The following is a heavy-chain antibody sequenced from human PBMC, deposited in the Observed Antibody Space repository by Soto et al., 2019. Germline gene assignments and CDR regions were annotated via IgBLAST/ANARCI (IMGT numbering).Heavy chain of an antibody. Sequence: QVQLVESGGCVVQPGGSLRLSCAASRFTFGRHGMDWVRQAPGKGLEWVAVIGSDGRRDSYADSVKGRFTISRDNGQNTLYLQMNSLRAEDTAVYYCARDDDYGDNGLDYWGQGTLVTVSS. D-gene: IGHD4-17*01. CDR3: ARDDDYGDNGLDY. J-gene: IGHJ4*02. CDR1: RFTFGRHG. V-gene: IGHV3-33*01. CDR2: IGSDGRRD.